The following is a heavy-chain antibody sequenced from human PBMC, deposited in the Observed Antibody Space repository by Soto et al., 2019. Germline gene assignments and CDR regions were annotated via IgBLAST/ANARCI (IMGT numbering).Heavy chain of an antibody. CDR1: GFTFSSYS. Sequence: GGSLRLSCAASGFTFSSYSMNWVRQAPGKGLEWVSYISSSSSTLYYADSVKGRFTISRDNAKNSLYLQMNSLRVEDTAVYYCARGLEGSPPTPGGYYYWGQGTLVTVSS. CDR3: ARGLEGSPPTPGGYYY. CDR2: ISSSSSTL. D-gene: IGHD6-13*01. V-gene: IGHV3-48*01. J-gene: IGHJ4*02.